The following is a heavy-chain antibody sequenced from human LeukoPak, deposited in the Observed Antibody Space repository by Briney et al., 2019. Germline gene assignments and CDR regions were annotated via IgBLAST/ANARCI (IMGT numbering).Heavy chain of an antibody. V-gene: IGHV1-69*04. J-gene: IGHJ4*02. CDR2: IIPILGIA. D-gene: IGHD3-10*01. CDR3: ARGGYYGSHFADY. Sequence: ASVKVSCKASGGTFSSYAISWVRQAPGQGLEWMGRIIPILGIANYAQKLQGRVTMTTDTSTSTAYMELRSLRSDDTAVYYCARGGYYGSHFADYWGQGTLVTVSS. CDR1: GGTFSSYA.